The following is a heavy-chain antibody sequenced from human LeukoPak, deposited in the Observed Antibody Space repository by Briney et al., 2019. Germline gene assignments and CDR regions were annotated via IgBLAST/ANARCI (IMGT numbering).Heavy chain of an antibody. V-gene: IGHV3-21*01. CDR3: ARGLRWFGELPPDY. J-gene: IGHJ4*02. CDR2: ISSSSSYI. Sequence: GGSLRLSCAASGFTFSSYSMNWVRQAPGKGLEWVSSISSSSSYIYYADSVKGRFTIPRDNAKNSLYLQMNSLRAEDTAVYYCARGLRWFGELPPDYWGQGTLVTVSS. D-gene: IGHD3-10*01. CDR1: GFTFSSYS.